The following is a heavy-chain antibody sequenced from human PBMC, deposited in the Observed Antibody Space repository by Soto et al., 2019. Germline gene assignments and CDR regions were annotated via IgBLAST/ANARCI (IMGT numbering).Heavy chain of an antibody. V-gene: IGHV4-59*01. CDR3: ASISSSDYVSFDY. J-gene: IGHJ4*02. CDR1: GGSISSYY. CDR2: IYHSGNT. D-gene: IGHD6-6*01. Sequence: QVQLQESGPGLVKPSETLFLTCTVSGGSISSYYWSWIRQAPGKGLEWIGYIYHSGNTNYNPSLKSRVTISVDTSKNQFSLKLSSVTAADTAVYYCASISSSDYVSFDYWGQGTLVTVSS.